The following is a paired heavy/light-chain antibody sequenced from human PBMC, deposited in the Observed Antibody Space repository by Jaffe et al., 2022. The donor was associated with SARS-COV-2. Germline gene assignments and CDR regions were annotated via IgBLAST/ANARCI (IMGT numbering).Light chain of an antibody. V-gene: IGKV3-15*01. J-gene: IGKJ1*01. CDR2: GAS. Sequence: EIVMTQSPATLSVSPGESATLSCRASQSVSSNLAWYQQKPGQVPRLLMYGASTRATGIPARFTGSGSGTEFTLTISGLQSEDFAVYYCQQYNNWPPGTFGQGTKVEIK. CDR3: QQYNNWPPGT. CDR1: QSVSSN.
Heavy chain of an antibody. D-gene: IGHD1-1*01. V-gene: IGHV3-23*01. CDR3: AKVAGTSCYREADY. Sequence: EVQLLESGGGLVQPGGSLRLSCAASGFTFRDYAMSWVRQAPGKGLEWVSGISADGASTYPAEYVRGRFTISRDNSKSTLYLQMNSLRAEDTAVYYCAKVAGTSCYREADYWGQGTLVTVSS. CDR1: GFTFRDYA. J-gene: IGHJ4*02. CDR2: ISADGAST.